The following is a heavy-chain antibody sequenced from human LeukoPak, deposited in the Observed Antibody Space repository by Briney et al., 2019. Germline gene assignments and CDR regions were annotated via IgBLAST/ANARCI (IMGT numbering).Heavy chain of an antibody. CDR2: ISYDGSNK. J-gene: IGHJ4*02. V-gene: IGHV3-30-3*01. CDR3: AREWSGFILGY. D-gene: IGHD3-3*02. Sequence: GGSLRLSCGASGFTFSSYVMHWVRQAPGKGLEWVALISYDGSNKYYADSVKGRFTISRDNSQNTLYLQMNSLRAEDTAVYYCAREWSGFILGYWGQGTLVTVSS. CDR1: GFTFSSYV.